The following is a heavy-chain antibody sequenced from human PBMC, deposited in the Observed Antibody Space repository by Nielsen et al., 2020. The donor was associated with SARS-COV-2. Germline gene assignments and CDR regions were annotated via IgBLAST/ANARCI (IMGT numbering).Heavy chain of an antibody. J-gene: IGHJ3*01. CDR3: ARDWSRAFDV. V-gene: IGHV3-7*01. CDR1: GFTFSSLW. CDR2: IKPDGSEK. Sequence: GVLKISCAASGFTFSSLWMSWVRQVPGKGLEWVADIKPDGSEKFYVDSVKGRFTISRDNAKNSMSLQMNSLRVEDTAVYYCARDWSRAFDVWGQGTMATVSS.